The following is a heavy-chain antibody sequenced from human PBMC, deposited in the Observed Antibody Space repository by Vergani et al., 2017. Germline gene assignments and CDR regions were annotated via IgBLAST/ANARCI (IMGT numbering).Heavy chain of an antibody. CDR2: IRLNSGRI. D-gene: IGHD2-21*01. CDR1: FFTFDHSP. Sequence: EVQLLDSGGGLVQPASSLLLSSASSFFTFDHSPMHWLRPAPGPALFCVSWIRLNSGRIGYADSVKGRFTISRDNAKNSLYLQMNSLRAEDTALYYCAKDSQWVFTRGGGLSVWGKGTTVTVSS. CDR3: AKDSQWVFTRGGGLSV. J-gene: IGHJ6*04. V-gene: IGHV3-9*01.